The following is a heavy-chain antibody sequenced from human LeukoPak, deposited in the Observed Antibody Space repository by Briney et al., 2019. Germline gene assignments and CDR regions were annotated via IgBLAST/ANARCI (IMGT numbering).Heavy chain of an antibody. CDR3: ATDPGGWVLLG. J-gene: IGHJ4*02. Sequence: ASVKVSCKASGYTFTSYGISWVRQAPGQGLEWMGWISVYNGNTKYVQKLQGRVTMTTDTSTSTAYMELRSLRSEDTAVYYCATDPGGWVLLGWGQGTLVTVSS. CDR2: ISVYNGNT. V-gene: IGHV1-18*01. D-gene: IGHD1-26*01. CDR1: GYTFTSYG.